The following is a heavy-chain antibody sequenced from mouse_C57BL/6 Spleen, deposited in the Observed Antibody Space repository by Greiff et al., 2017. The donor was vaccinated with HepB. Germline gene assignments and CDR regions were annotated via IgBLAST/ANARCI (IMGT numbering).Heavy chain of an antibody. Sequence: QVQLKQSGAELAKPGASVKLSCKASGYTFTSYWMHWVKQRPGQGLEWIGYINPSSGYTKYNQKFKDKATLTADKSSSTAYMPLSSLTYEDSAVYYCARERVIDYDGDFDYWGQGTTLTVSS. J-gene: IGHJ2*01. CDR2: INPSSGYT. V-gene: IGHV1-7*01. CDR3: ARERVIDYDGDFDY. D-gene: IGHD2-4*01. CDR1: GYTFTSYW.